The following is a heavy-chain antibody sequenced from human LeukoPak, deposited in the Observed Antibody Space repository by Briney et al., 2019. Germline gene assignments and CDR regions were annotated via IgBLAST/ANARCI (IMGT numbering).Heavy chain of an antibody. CDR1: GYSFTSYW. V-gene: IGHV5-51*01. CDR2: IYPGDSDT. D-gene: IGHD2-2*01. J-gene: IGHJ3*02. Sequence: GESLKISCKGSGYSFTSYWIGWVRQMPGKGLEWMGIIYPGDSDTRYSPSFQGRVTISADKSISTAYLQWSSLKASDTAMYYCARHGRYCSSTSCYVGAFDIWGQGTMVTVSS. CDR3: ARHGRYCSSTSCYVGAFDI.